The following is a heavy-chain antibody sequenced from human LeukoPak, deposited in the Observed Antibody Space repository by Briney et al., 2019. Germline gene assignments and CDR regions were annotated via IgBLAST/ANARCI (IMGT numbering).Heavy chain of an antibody. V-gene: IGHV3-7*01. CDR2: IKEDGSEK. J-gene: IGHJ4*02. CDR1: GFAFSSYW. D-gene: IGHD2-15*01. CDR3: ARVLPHSDPFDY. Sequence: GGSLRLSCAASGFAFSSYWMSWVRQAPGKGLEWVANIKEDGSEKYYVDSVKGRFIISRDNAKNSLYLQMNSLRAEDTAVYYCARVLPHSDPFDYWGQGTLVTASS.